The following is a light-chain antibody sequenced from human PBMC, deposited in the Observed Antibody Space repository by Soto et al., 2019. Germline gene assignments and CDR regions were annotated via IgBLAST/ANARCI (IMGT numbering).Light chain of an antibody. CDR3: CSYAGSYV. CDR1: SSDVGSYNL. V-gene: IGLV2-23*01. J-gene: IGLJ1*01. Sequence: QSALTQPASVSGSPGQSITISCTGTSSDVGSYNLVSWYQQHPGKAPKLMIYEGSKRPSGVSNRFSGSKSGNTASLTISGLQAEDEAEYYCCSYAGSYVFGTGTKLTVL. CDR2: EGS.